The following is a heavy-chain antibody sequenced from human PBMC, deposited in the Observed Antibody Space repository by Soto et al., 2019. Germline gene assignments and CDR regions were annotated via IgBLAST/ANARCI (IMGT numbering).Heavy chain of an antibody. V-gene: IGHV3-23*01. D-gene: IGHD6-6*01. J-gene: IGHJ6*02. CDR2: ISGSGGST. CDR1: GCTLSGYA. Sequence: VGSLSLCCSASGCTLSGYAMSWVRQAPGKGLEWVSAISGSGGSTYYADSVKGRFTISRDNSKNTLYLQMNSLRAEDTAVYYCAKEVLSIAARPPYYYYGMDVWGQGTTVTVS. CDR3: AKEVLSIAARPPYYYYGMDV.